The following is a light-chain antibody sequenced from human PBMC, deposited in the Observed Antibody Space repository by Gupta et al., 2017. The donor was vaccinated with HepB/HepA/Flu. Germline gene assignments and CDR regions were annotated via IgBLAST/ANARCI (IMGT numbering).Light chain of an antibody. CDR3: QQYYSSPFT. Sequence: DLVMTQSPDSLAVSLGERATINCKSSQSVLYSSNNKNFLAWYQQKPGQPPKVLIYWASTRESGVPDRFSGSGSGTDFTLTISSLQAEDVAVYYCQQYYSSPFTFGPGTKVDIK. V-gene: IGKV4-1*01. J-gene: IGKJ3*01. CDR1: QSVLYSSNNKNF. CDR2: WAS.